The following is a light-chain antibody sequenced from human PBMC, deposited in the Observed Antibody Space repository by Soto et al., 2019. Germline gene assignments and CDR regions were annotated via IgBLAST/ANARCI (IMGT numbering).Light chain of an antibody. V-gene: IGKV3-20*01. CDR1: QSVSSSH. CDR3: QQYGSSGT. J-gene: IGKJ1*01. Sequence: EIVLTQSPGTLSLSPGERATLSCRASQSVSSSHLAWYQQKPGQAPRLLMYGASSRATGIPDRFSGGGSGADFTLTISRLEPEDFAVYYCQQYGSSGTFGQGTKVAIK. CDR2: GAS.